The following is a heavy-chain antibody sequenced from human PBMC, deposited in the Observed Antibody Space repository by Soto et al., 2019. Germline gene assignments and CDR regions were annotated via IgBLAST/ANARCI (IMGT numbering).Heavy chain of an antibody. CDR1: GFTFSSYG. V-gene: IGHV3-33*01. CDR3: ARKSPGSGSSFDY. Sequence: GGSLRLSCAASGFTFSSYGMHWVRQAPGKGLEWVAVIWYDGSNKYYADSVKGRFTISRDNSKNTLYLQMNSLRAEDTAVYYCARKSPGSGSSFDYWGQGTLVTVSS. J-gene: IGHJ4*02. CDR2: IWYDGSNK. D-gene: IGHD6-19*01.